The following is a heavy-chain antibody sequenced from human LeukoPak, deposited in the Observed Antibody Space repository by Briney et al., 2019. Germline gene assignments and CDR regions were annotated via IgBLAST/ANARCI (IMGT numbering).Heavy chain of an antibody. D-gene: IGHD6-13*01. CDR1: GGSISSSSYY. CDR2: IYYSGST. J-gene: IGHJ5*02. CDR3: ARGMAAAGPSNWFDP. Sequence: PSETLSLTCTVSGGSISSSSYYWGWIRQPPGKGLEWIGSIYYSGSTYYNPSLKSRVTISVDTSKNQFSLKLSSVTAADTAVYYCARGMAAAGPSNWFDPWGQGTLVTVSS. V-gene: IGHV4-39*01.